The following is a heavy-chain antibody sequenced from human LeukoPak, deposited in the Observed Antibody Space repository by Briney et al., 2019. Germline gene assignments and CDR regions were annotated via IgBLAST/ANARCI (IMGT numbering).Heavy chain of an antibody. CDR2: INPNSGGT. Sequence: ASVKVSCKASGYTFTGYYMHWVRQAPGQGLEWMGWINPNSGGTNYAQKFQGRVTMTRDTSISTAYMELSRLRSDDTAVYYCARAPRNWITMIVVDPDFDYWGQGTLVTVSS. J-gene: IGHJ4*02. CDR3: ARAPRNWITMIVVDPDFDY. D-gene: IGHD3-22*01. CDR1: GYTFTGYY. V-gene: IGHV1-2*02.